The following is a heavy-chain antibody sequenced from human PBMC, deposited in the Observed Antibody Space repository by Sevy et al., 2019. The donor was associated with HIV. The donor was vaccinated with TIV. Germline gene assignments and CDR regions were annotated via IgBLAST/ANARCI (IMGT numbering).Heavy chain of an antibody. D-gene: IGHD3-16*01. V-gene: IGHV3-33*06. CDR3: AKSPSPLTYYFDY. CDR1: GFTFSSYG. CDR2: IWYDGSNK. J-gene: IGHJ4*02. Sequence: GGSLRLSCAASGFTFSSYGMHWVRQAPGKGLEWVAVIWYDGSNKYYADSVKGRFTISRDNSKNTLYLQMNSLRAEDTAVYYCAKSPSPLTYYFDYWGQGTLVTVSS.